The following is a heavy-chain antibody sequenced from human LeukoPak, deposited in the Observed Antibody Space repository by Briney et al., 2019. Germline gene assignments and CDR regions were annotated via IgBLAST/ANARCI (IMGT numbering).Heavy chain of an antibody. CDR1: GFSFSSYA. CDR2: ISGSGDNT. Sequence: PGGSLRLSCATSGFSFSSYAMSWVRQAPGKGLEWVSSISGSGDNTYYAESVKGRFTISRDNSKNTLFLQMNSLKVEDTAVYYCARDNSGAYGDSGQGTLVTVSS. V-gene: IGHV3-23*01. J-gene: IGHJ4*02. CDR3: ARDNSGAYGD. D-gene: IGHD5-12*01.